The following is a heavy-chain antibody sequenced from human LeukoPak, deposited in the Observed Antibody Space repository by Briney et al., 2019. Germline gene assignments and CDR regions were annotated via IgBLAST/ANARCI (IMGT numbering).Heavy chain of an antibody. V-gene: IGHV4-30-4*08. CDR1: GGSISSGDYY. CDR3: ARLGIVPASIDY. D-gene: IGHD2-2*01. J-gene: IGHJ4*02. CDR2: IYYSGST. Sequence: SETLSLTCTVSGGSISSGDYYWSWIRQPRGKGLEWIGYIYYSGSTYYNPSLKSRVTISVDTSKNQFSLKLSSVTAADTAVYYCARLGIVPASIDYWGQGTLVTVSS.